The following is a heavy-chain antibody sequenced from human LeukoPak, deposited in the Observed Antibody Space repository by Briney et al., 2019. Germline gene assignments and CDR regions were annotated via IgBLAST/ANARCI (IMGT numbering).Heavy chain of an antibody. CDR3: ARGTIAAADIDY. V-gene: IGHV3-21*01. CDR1: GFIFSSYT. CDR2: ITSGSSYI. J-gene: IGHJ4*02. D-gene: IGHD6-13*01. Sequence: GGSLRLSCAASGFIFSSYTMNWVRQAPGKGLEWVSSITSGSSYIYYADSVKGRFTISRDNAKNSLYLQMNSLRAEDTAVYYCARGTIAAADIDYWGQGTLVTVSS.